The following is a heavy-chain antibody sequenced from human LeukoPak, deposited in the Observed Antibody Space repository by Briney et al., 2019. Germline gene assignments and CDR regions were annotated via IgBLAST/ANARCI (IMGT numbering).Heavy chain of an antibody. CDR3: ARGGVYSSRGIDY. CDR1: GFTFDSYS. D-gene: IGHD6-13*01. J-gene: IGHJ4*02. V-gene: IGHV3-21*01. Sequence: GGSLRLSCAASGFTFDSYSMNWVRQAPGKGLEWVSSITSSSNYIYYADSVKGRFTISRDNAKNSLYLQMNSLRAEDAAVYYCARGGVYSSRGIDYWGQGTLVTVSS. CDR2: ITSSSNYI.